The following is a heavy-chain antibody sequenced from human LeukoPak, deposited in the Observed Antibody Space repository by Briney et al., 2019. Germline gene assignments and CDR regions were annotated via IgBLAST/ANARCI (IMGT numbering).Heavy chain of an antibody. CDR2: ISSSSSTI. V-gene: IGHV3-48*01. Sequence: GGSLRLSCAASGFTFSSYSMNWVRQAPGKGLEWVSYISSSSSTIYYADSVKGRFTISRDNAKNSLYLQMSSLRAEDTAVYYCARVSYYYDSSGYHLGYGMDVWGQGTTVTVS. J-gene: IGHJ6*02. D-gene: IGHD3-22*01. CDR3: ARVSYYYDSSGYHLGYGMDV. CDR1: GFTFSSYS.